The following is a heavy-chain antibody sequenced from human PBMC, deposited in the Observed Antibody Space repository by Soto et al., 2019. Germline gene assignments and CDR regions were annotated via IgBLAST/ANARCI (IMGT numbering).Heavy chain of an antibody. V-gene: IGHV4-59*01. CDR1: GDSISTYY. Sequence: QVQLQESGPGLVKPSETLSITCTVSGDSISTYYWTWIRQPPGKGLEWIGYIYNSATTKYNPSLKSRVTISVGTSKNQVSLRLSSVTTADTAVYYCARGRFDFIWGTPAPYLDYWGQGALVTVSS. J-gene: IGHJ4*02. CDR2: IYNSATT. CDR3: ARGRFDFIWGTPAPYLDY. D-gene: IGHD3-16*01.